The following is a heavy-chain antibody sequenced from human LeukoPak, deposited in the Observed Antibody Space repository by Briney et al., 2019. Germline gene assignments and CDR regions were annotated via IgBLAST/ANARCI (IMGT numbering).Heavy chain of an antibody. D-gene: IGHD4-17*01. V-gene: IGHV3-33*01. Sequence: GGSLRLSCAASGFTFSSYGMHWVRQAPGKGLEWVAVIWYDGSNKYYAGSVKGRFTISRDNSKNTLYLQMNSLRAEDTAVYYCARDRNDYGDYLAFDIWGQGTMVTVSS. CDR1: GFTFSSYG. CDR3: ARDRNDYGDYLAFDI. J-gene: IGHJ3*02. CDR2: IWYDGSNK.